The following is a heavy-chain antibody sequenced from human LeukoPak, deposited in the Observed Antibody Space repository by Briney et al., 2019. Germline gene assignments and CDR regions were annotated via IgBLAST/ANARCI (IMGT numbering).Heavy chain of an antibody. Sequence: GGSLRLSCSASGFSFITYVMSWVRQAPGKGLEWVSSISAIGDSTYYADSVKGRLNSSRDNSKNTLSLQMNSLRADETAVYYCEIAGAWGQGGLVTVSS. CDR2: ISAIGDST. J-gene: IGHJ4*02. CDR3: EIAGA. D-gene: IGHD2/OR15-2a*01. V-gene: IGHV3-23*01. CDR1: GFSFITYV.